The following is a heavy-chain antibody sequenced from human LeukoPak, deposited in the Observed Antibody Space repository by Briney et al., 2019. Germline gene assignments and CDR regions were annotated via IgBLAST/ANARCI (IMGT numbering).Heavy chain of an antibody. V-gene: IGHV3-21*01. D-gene: IGHD4-17*01. Sequence: GGSLRLSCAASGFTFSSYSMNWVRQAPGKGLEWVSSINSNSRYKYYADSVKGRFTISRDNAKNSLYLQMNSLRAEDTAVYYCARDTPDYGDYVLRVWWFDPWGQGTLVTVSS. CDR1: GFTFSSYS. CDR3: ARDTPDYGDYVLRVWWFDP. CDR2: INSNSRYK. J-gene: IGHJ5*02.